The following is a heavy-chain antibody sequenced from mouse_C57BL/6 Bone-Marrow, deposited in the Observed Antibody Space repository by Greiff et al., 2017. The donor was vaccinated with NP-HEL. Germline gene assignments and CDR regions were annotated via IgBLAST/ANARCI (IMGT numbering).Heavy chain of an antibody. CDR2: IHPISGST. Sequence: QVQLQQPGAELVKPGASVKLSCTASGYTFTSYWMHWVKQRPGQGLEWIGMIHPISGSTNYNEKFKSKVTLTVDKSSSTAYMRLSSLTSEDSAVCDCARPYGSSSDYWGQGTTLTVSS. J-gene: IGHJ2*01. V-gene: IGHV1-64*01. D-gene: IGHD1-1*01. CDR3: ARPYGSSSDY. CDR1: GYTFTSYW.